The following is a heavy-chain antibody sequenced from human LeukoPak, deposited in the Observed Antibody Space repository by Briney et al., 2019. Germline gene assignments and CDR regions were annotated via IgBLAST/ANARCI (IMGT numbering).Heavy chain of an antibody. CDR2: INPDSGGT. Sequence: ASVKVSCKASGYTFTGYYMHWVRQAPGQGLEWMGWINPDSGGTNYAQKFQGRVTMTSDTSISTAYMELSRLRSDDTALYYCTRGSYYDSSGYSGVRLFDYWGQGTPVTVPS. J-gene: IGHJ4*02. V-gene: IGHV1-2*02. CDR1: GYTFTGYY. CDR3: TRGSYYDSSGYSGVRLFDY. D-gene: IGHD3-22*01.